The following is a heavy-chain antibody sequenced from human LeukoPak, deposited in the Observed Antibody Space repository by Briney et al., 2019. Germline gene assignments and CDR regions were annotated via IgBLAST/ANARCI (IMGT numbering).Heavy chain of an antibody. J-gene: IGHJ4*02. CDR3: ARRHTNWNDFDY. D-gene: IGHD1-1*01. Sequence: SETLSLTCAVYGGSFSGYYWSWIRQPPGKGLEWIGEINHSGSTNYNPSLKSRVTISVDTSKNQFSLKLSSVTAADTAVYYCARRHTNWNDFDYWGQGTLVTVSS. CDR1: GGSFSGYY. CDR2: INHSGST. V-gene: IGHV4-34*01.